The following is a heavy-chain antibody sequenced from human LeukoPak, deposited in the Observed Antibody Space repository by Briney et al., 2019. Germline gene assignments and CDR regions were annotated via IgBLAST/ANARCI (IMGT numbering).Heavy chain of an antibody. CDR2: INEDGSGR. J-gene: IGHJ4*02. D-gene: IGHD3-16*02. CDR1: GFPFSTYW. CDR3: ARGIADY. V-gene: IGHV3-7*03. Sequence: PGGSLRLSCAASGFPFSTYWMTWVRQAPGKGLEWVANINEDGSGRSYMDSVKGRFTISRDNAKNSLYLQMNSLRAEDTALYYCARGIADYWGQGTLVTVPS.